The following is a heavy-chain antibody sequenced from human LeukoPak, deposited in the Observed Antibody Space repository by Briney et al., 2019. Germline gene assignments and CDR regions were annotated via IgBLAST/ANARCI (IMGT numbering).Heavy chain of an antibody. V-gene: IGHV4-34*01. D-gene: IGHD3-3*01. CDR2: INHSGST. Sequence: SETLSLTCAVYGASFSGYYWSWIRQPPGKGLEWIGEINHSGSTNYNPSLKSRVTISVDTSKNRFSLKLSSVTAADTAVYYCARAHYDFWSGYYRSGVYYFDYWGQGTLVTVSS. CDR1: GASFSGYY. CDR3: ARAHYDFWSGYYRSGVYYFDY. J-gene: IGHJ4*02.